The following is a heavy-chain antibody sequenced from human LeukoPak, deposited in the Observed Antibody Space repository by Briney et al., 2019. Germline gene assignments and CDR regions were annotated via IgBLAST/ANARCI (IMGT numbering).Heavy chain of an antibody. CDR1: GGSISSYY. J-gene: IGHJ4*02. V-gene: IGHV4-4*08. CDR3: ASTYCSSTSCYSSPFDY. CDR2: IYTSGST. Sequence: SETLSLTRTVSGGSISSYYWSWIRQPPGKGLEWIGRIYTSGSTNYNPSLKSRVTISVDTSKNQFSLKLSSVTAADTAVYYCASTYCSSTSCYSSPFDYWGQGTLVTVSS. D-gene: IGHD2-2*01.